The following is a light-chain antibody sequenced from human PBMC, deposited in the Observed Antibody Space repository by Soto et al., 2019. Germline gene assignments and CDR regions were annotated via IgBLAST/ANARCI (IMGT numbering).Light chain of an antibody. Sequence: EIVMTQSPATLSVSPGERATLSCRASQSVNSNLDWYQQKPGKAPRLLIYYASTRATGIPARFSGSGSGTEFTLTISSLQSEDFAVYYCQQYNDWPLTFGGGTKVDIK. J-gene: IGKJ4*01. CDR1: QSVNSN. CDR2: YAS. CDR3: QQYNDWPLT. V-gene: IGKV3-15*01.